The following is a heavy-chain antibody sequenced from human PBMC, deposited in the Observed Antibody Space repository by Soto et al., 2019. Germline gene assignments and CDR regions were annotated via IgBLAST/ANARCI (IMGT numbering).Heavy chain of an antibody. J-gene: IGHJ3*01. CDR2: LSWNRGSV. CDR1: GFTFDDYA. D-gene: IGHD3-16*01. Sequence: EVQVVESGGGLVQPGRSLRLSCAASGFTFDDYAMHWVRQLPGKGLEWVAGLSWNRGSVAYADSVKGRFTISRDNAKNSLYLQMNSPRDEDTALYYFSYAARRHLSAFDLWGQGTMVTVSS. CDR3: SYAARRHLSAFDL. V-gene: IGHV3-9*01.